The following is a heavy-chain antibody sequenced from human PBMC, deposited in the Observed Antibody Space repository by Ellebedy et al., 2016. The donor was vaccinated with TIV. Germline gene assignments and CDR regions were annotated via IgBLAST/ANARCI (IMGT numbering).Heavy chain of an antibody. CDR1: GFTFRSYE. J-gene: IGHJ5*02. CDR2: ITSSGSTV. Sequence: SLKISCAASGFTFRSYEMFWVRQAPGKGLECVSYITSSGSTVDYADSVKGRFTISRDNARMSLFLQMNSLRAEDTAVYYCASRAYGDNVRSWGQGTLVTVSS. CDR3: ASRAYGDNVRS. V-gene: IGHV3-48*03. D-gene: IGHD4-17*01.